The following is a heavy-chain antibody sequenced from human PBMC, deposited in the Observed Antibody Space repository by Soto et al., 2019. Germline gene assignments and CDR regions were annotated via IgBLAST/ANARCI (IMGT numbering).Heavy chain of an antibody. Sequence: ASVKVSSKASCSTFSSYTISCLRQAPGQDLEWLGIINPSRGYTTYAQRPQGRDTMTSDTSTSTVHMELGRLTSQDTAADHLCIGWGIVVVTAPYDFWGQGTLVIVSS. CDR3: CIGWGIVVVTAPYDF. J-gene: IGHJ1*01. CDR2: INPSRGYT. CDR1: CSTFSSYT. D-gene: IGHD2-21*02. V-gene: IGHV1-46*01.